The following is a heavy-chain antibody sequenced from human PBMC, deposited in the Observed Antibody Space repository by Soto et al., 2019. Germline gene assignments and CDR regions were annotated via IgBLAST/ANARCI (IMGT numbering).Heavy chain of an antibody. CDR2: FDPEDGET. J-gene: IGHJ4*02. CDR3: ATDGHGVQTPYYFDY. CDR1: GYTLTELS. D-gene: IGHD3-10*01. Sequence: APVKVSRKVSGYTLTELSMHWVRQAPGKGLEWMGGFDPEDGETIYAQKFQGRVTMTEDTSTDTAYMELSSLRSEDTAVYYCATDGHGVQTPYYFDYWGQGTLVTVSS. V-gene: IGHV1-24*01.